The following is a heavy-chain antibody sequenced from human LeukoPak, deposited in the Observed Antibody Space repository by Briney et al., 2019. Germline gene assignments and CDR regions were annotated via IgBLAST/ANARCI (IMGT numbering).Heavy chain of an antibody. CDR1: GGSISNYY. J-gene: IGHJ4*02. Sequence: PSETLSLTCTVSGGSISNYYWSWIRQPPGKGLECIGYIHYRGSTNYNPSLKSRVTISVDTSQNQYSLKLSSVTAADTAVYYCARATGGIHIDYWGQGTLVTVSS. D-gene: IGHD1-14*01. CDR3: ARATGGIHIDY. V-gene: IGHV4-59*01. CDR2: IHYRGST.